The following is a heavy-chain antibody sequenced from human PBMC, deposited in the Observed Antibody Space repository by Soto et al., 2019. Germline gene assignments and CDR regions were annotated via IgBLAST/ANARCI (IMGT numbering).Heavy chain of an antibody. CDR1: GFTFSSYA. D-gene: IGHD5-18*01. CDR3: AKDQGYSYGYLFDP. V-gene: IGHV3-23*01. CDR2: ISGSGGST. Sequence: GGSLRLSCAASGFTFSSYAMSWVRQAPGKGLEWVSAISGSGGSTYYADSVKGRFTISRDNSKNTPYLQMNSLRAEDRAVYYCAKDQGYSYGYLFDPWGQGTLVTVSS. J-gene: IGHJ5*02.